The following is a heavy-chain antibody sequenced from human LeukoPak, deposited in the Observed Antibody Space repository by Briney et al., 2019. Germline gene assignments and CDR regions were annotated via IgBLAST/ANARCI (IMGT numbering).Heavy chain of an antibody. CDR3: ARDRDDYPYY. J-gene: IGHJ4*02. V-gene: IGHV3-21*01. D-gene: IGHD4-11*01. Sequence: PGGSLRLSCAASGFTFSSYSMNWVRQAPGKGPEWVSSISSSSSYIYYADSVKGRFTISRDNAKNSLYLQMNSLRAKDTAVYYCARDRDDYPYYWGQGTLVTVSS. CDR1: GFTFSSYS. CDR2: ISSSSSYI.